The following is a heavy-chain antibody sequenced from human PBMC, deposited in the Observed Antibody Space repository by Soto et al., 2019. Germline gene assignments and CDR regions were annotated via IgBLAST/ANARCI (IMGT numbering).Heavy chain of an antibody. V-gene: IGHV1-2*02. J-gene: IGHJ4*02. CDR1: GYTFTGYY. CDR2: INPNSGGT. D-gene: IGHD3-22*01. CDR3: ARDGHYDSSGYYSW. Sequence: ASVKVSCKASGYTFTGYYMHWVRQAPGQGLEWMGWINPNSGGTNYAQKFQGRVTMTRDTSISTAYMELSRLRSDDTAVYYCARDGHYDSSGYYSWWGQGTLVTVYS.